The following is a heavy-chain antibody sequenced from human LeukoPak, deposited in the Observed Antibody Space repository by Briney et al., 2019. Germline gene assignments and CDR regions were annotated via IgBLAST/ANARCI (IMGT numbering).Heavy chain of an antibody. D-gene: IGHD2-2*01. Sequence: ASVTVSCKASGYTFTSYGISWVRQAPGQGLEWMGWISAYNGNTNYAQKLQGRVTMTTDTSTSTAYMELRSLRSGDTAVYYCARSQVGPAPTNWFDPWGQGTLVTVSS. CDR1: GYTFTSYG. CDR2: ISAYNGNT. J-gene: IGHJ5*02. V-gene: IGHV1-18*01. CDR3: ARSQVGPAPTNWFDP.